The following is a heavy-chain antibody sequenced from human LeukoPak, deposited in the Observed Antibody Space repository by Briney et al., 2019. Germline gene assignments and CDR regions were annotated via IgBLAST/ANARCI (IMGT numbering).Heavy chain of an antibody. D-gene: IGHD6-13*01. Sequence: PSETLSFTCTVSGGSISSYYWSWIRQPPGKGLEWIGYIYYSGSTNYNPSLKSRVTISVDTSKNQFSLNLNSVTAADTAVYYCALDSSGWSDDSFDIWGHGTMVTVSS. V-gene: IGHV4-59*01. CDR2: IYYSGST. CDR3: ALDSSGWSDDSFDI. CDR1: GGSISSYY. J-gene: IGHJ3*02.